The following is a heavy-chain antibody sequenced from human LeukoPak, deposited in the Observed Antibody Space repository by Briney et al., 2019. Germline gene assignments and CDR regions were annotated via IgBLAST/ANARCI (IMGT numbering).Heavy chain of an antibody. D-gene: IGHD4-23*01. CDR3: ARYSGGNSDDASDI. CDR1: GYSFTNYW. CDR2: FFPGDSDI. J-gene: IGHJ3*02. Sequence: GESLKISCKGSGYSFTNYWIGWVRQMPGKGLEWMGIFFPGDSDIRYSPSFQGQVTISADKSISTAYLQWSSLEASDTAMYSCARYSGGNSDDASDIWGQGTMVTVSS. V-gene: IGHV5-51*01.